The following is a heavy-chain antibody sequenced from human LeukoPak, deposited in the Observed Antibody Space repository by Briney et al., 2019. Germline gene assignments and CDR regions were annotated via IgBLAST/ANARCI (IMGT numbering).Heavy chain of an antibody. Sequence: GGSLRLSCAASGFTFSSYSMSWVRQAPGKGLEWVSSISGSGGRTFYAGSVRGRFTISRDNSKNTLYLQMNSLRAEDTAVYYCARDSLAVDVWGKGTTVTVSS. CDR1: GFTFSSYS. CDR2: ISGSGGRT. CDR3: ARDSLAVDV. J-gene: IGHJ6*04. V-gene: IGHV3-23*01.